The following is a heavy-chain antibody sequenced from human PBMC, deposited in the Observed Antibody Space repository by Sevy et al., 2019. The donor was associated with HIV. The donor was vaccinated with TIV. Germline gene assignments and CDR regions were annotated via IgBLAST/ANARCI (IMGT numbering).Heavy chain of an antibody. Sequence: SETLSLTCTVSGGSISSSSYYWGWIRQPPGKGLEWIGSIYYSGSTYYNPSLKSRVTISVDTSKNQFSLKLSSVTAADTAVYYCARQLEDYGDYLGGGYYMDVWGKGTTVTVSS. CDR1: GGSISSSSYY. CDR3: ARQLEDYGDYLGGGYYMDV. V-gene: IGHV4-39*01. D-gene: IGHD4-17*01. CDR2: IYYSGST. J-gene: IGHJ6*03.